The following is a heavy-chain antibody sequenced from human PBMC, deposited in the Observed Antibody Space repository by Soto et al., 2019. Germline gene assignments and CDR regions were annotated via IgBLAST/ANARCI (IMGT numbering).Heavy chain of an antibody. V-gene: IGHV4-38-2*02. Sequence: AETLSLTCSFSVDAFHSIEVMYCAGMGQAPVKELEFIGKIYRSGSTLLNSALQSRVTLSMEPSENQFSLNLRSVPAADTALYFCARAHESGDYHGMSVWGPGIKVTVSS. D-gene: IGHD7-27*01. CDR1: VDAFHSIEVM. J-gene: IGHJ6*02. CDR2: IYRSGST. CDR3: ARAHESGDYHGMSV.